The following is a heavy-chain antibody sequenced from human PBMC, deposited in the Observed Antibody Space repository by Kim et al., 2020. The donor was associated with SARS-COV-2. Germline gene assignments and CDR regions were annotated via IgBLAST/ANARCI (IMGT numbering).Heavy chain of an antibody. CDR3: AKEGGVATIDYYYYMDV. Sequence: VRDRFTISGDNSKNARYLQMNSLRAEDTAVYYCAKEGGVATIDYYYYMDVWGKGTTVTVSS. J-gene: IGHJ6*03. D-gene: IGHD5-12*01. V-gene: IGHV3-30*02.